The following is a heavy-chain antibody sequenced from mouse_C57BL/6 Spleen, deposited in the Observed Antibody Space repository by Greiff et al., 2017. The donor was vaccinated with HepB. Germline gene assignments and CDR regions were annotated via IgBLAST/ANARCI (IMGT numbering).Heavy chain of an antibody. CDR1: GYTFTDYN. CDR3: ASLYYYGSSFAY. V-gene: IGHV1-22*01. J-gene: IGHJ3*01. Sequence: VQLQQSGPELVKPGASVKMCCKASGYTFTDYNMHWVKQSHGKSLEWIGYINPNNGGTSYNQKFKGKATLTVNKSSSTAYMELRSLTSEDSAVYYGASLYYYGSSFAYWGQGTLVTVSA. D-gene: IGHD1-1*01. CDR2: INPNNGGT.